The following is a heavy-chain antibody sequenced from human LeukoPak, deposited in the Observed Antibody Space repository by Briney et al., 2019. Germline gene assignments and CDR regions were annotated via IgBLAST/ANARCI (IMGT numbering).Heavy chain of an antibody. Sequence: ASVKVSCKASGYTFTSFYMHWVRQAPGQGLEWMGIINPSGGSTSYAQKFQGRVTMTRDTSTSTVYMELSSLRSEDTAVYYCARAKSFHYDFWSMGDPWGQGTLVTVSS. J-gene: IGHJ5*02. CDR1: GYTFTSFY. D-gene: IGHD3-3*01. CDR2: INPSGGST. V-gene: IGHV1-46*01. CDR3: ARAKSFHYDFWSMGDP.